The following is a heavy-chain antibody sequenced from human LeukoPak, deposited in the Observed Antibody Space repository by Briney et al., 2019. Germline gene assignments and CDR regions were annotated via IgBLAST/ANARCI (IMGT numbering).Heavy chain of an antibody. D-gene: IGHD4-17*01. J-gene: IGHJ5*02. CDR1: GDSISSYY. CDR2: IHYSGYT. Sequence: NSSETLSLTYTVSGDSISSYYWSWIRQPPGRGLEWIGYIHYSGYTNYNPSLKSRVTISVDTSENQISLKLSSVTAADTAVYYCARHGEGYGDYGGFDPWGQGTLVTVSS. V-gene: IGHV4-59*08. CDR3: ARHGEGYGDYGGFDP.